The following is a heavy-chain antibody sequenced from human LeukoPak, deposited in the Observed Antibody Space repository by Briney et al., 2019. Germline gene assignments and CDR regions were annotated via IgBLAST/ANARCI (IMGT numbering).Heavy chain of an antibody. CDR3: ARGYYDSSGYLVPDWFDP. Sequence: SVKVSCKASGGTFSSYAISWVRQAPGQGLEWMGRIIPILGVANYAQKFQGRVTITADKSTSTAYMELSSLRSEDTAVYYCARGYYDSSGYLVPDWFDPWGQGTLVTVSS. V-gene: IGHV1-69*04. CDR2: IIPILGVA. CDR1: GGTFSSYA. J-gene: IGHJ5*02. D-gene: IGHD3-22*01.